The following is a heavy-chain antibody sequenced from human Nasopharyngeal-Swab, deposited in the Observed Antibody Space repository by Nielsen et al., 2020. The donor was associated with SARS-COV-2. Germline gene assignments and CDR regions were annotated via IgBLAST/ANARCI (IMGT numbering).Heavy chain of an antibody. D-gene: IGHD2-21*01. V-gene: IGHV4-31*03. J-gene: IGHJ6*03. CDR1: GGSISSGGYY. CDR3: ARGVAVIPNYYYYYYMDV. Sequence: SETLSLTCTVSGGSISSGGYYWSWIRQHPGKGLEWIGYIYYSGSTYYNPSLKSRVTISVDTSKNQFSLKLSSVTAADTAVYYCARGVAVIPNYYYYYYMDVWGKGTTVTVSS. CDR2: IYYSGST.